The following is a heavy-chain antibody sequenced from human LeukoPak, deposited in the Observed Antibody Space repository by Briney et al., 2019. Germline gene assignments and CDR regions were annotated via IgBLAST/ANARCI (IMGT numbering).Heavy chain of an antibody. CDR3: AKDALSIAVANYYFDY. CDR2: ISWNSGSI. Sequence: PGGSLRLSCAASGFTFDDFAMHWVRQAPGKGLEWVSGISWNSGSIGYADSVQGRFTISRDNAKNSLYLQMNSLRTEDTALYYCAKDALSIAVANYYFDYWGQGTLVTVSS. V-gene: IGHV3-9*01. CDR1: GFTFDDFA. D-gene: IGHD6-19*01. J-gene: IGHJ4*02.